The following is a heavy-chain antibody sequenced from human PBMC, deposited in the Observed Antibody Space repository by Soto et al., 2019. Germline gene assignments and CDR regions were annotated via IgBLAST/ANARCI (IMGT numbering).Heavy chain of an antibody. Sequence: SVKVSCKASGGTFSSYAVSWVRQAPGQGLEWMRGIIPIFGTANYAQKFQGRVTITADESTSTAYMELSSLRSEDAAVYYCARDGSSGAYYYYYYGMDVWGQGTTVTVSS. CDR3: ARDGSSGAYYYYYYGMDV. CDR2: IIPIFGTA. J-gene: IGHJ6*02. CDR1: GGTFSSYA. D-gene: IGHD3-22*01. V-gene: IGHV1-69*13.